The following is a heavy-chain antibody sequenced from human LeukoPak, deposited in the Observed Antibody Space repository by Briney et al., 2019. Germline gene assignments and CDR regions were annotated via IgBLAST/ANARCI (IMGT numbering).Heavy chain of an antibody. D-gene: IGHD4-17*01. J-gene: IGHJ4*02. CDR2: ISYDGSKQ. Sequence: GRSLRLSCAASGFALSNYGMQWVRQAPGKGLEWVAVISYDGSKQYYADSVKGRFTISRDNSKNTLYLLMNSLRADDTAVYYCARDRSVTTYFDYWGQGTLVTVSS. V-gene: IGHV3-30*03. CDR1: GFALSNYG. CDR3: ARDRSVTTYFDY.